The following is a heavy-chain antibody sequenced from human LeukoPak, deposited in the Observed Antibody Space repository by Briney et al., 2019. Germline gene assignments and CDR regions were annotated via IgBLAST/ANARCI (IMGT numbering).Heavy chain of an antibody. V-gene: IGHV3-7*01. CDR3: VRDGGVSGYDLLDY. CDR2: INQDGSEE. Sequence: GGSLRLSCAASGFTFSNYWMSWVRQAPGKGLEWVAHINQDGSEEHYMDSVKARFIIPRHNAKNSLSLQMDSLRAEDTAVYYCVRDGGVSGYDLLDYWGQGILVTVSS. D-gene: IGHD5-12*01. CDR1: GFTFSNYW. J-gene: IGHJ4*02.